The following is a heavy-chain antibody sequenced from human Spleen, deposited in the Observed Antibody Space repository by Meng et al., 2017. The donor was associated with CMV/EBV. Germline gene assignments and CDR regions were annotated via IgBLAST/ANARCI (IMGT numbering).Heavy chain of an antibody. CDR2: INSSSSYI. Sequence: EVQLVESGXXLXKPGGXXRXXXXASGFTFRSFSMNWVRQAPGKGLEWVSSINSSSSYIYYADSVKGLFTISRDNAKNSLYLQMNSLRAEDTAVYYCARVIAAAGTGYFDYWGQGTLVTVSS. CDR1: GFTFRSFS. CDR3: ARVIAAAGTGYFDY. J-gene: IGHJ4*02. D-gene: IGHD6-13*01. V-gene: IGHV3-21*01.